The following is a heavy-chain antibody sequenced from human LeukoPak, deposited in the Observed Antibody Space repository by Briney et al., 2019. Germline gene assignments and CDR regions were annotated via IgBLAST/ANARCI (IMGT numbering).Heavy chain of an antibody. V-gene: IGHV5-10-1*01. CDR1: GYSFINYW. D-gene: IGHD3-22*01. CDR2: IDPLDSST. Sequence: GESLTISCKGSGYSFINYWISWVRQMPGKGLEWMGKIDPLDSSTTYSPSFRGHVTISADESLSTAYLQWSSLEASDTAIYYCASLITAGATYYGIDVWGQGTMVTVSS. CDR3: ASLITAGATYYGIDV. J-gene: IGHJ6*02.